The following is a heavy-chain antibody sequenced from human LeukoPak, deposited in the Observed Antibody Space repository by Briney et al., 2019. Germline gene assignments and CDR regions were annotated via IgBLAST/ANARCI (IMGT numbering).Heavy chain of an antibody. D-gene: IGHD3-10*01. Sequence: ASVKVSCKASGYTFTGYYMHWVRQAPGQGLEWMGRINPNSGGTSYAQKFQGRVTMTRDTSISTAYMELSRLRSDDTAVYYCAREGGRMVRGVTPNWFDPWGQGTLVTVSS. CDR2: INPNSGGT. CDR3: AREGGRMVRGVTPNWFDP. CDR1: GYTFTGYY. V-gene: IGHV1-2*06. J-gene: IGHJ5*02.